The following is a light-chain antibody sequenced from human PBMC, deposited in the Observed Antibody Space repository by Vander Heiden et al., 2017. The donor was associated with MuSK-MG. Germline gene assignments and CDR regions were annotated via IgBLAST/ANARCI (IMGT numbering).Light chain of an antibody. Sequence: EIVLTQSPGTLSLSPGERATLSCRASQSVSSSYLAWYQQKPGQAPRLLIYGASSRATGIPDRFSGSGSGTDFTLTISRLEPEDFAVYYCQQDGSSPPITFGQGTPLEIK. J-gene: IGKJ5*01. CDR1: QSVSSSY. CDR3: QQDGSSPPIT. CDR2: GAS. V-gene: IGKV3-20*01.